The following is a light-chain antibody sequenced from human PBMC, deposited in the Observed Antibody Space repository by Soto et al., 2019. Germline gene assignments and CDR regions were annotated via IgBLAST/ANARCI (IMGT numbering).Light chain of an antibody. V-gene: IGLV2-23*01. Sequence: QSALTQPASVSGSPGQSITISCTGTSNDVGSYNLVSWYQQHPGKAPKLIISEGSKRPSGVSDRFSGSKSGNTPSLTISGLQAEDEAEYYCCSSASSATSFYVFGTGTKSPP. J-gene: IGLJ1*01. CDR2: EGS. CDR1: SNDVGSYNL. CDR3: CSSASSATSFYV.